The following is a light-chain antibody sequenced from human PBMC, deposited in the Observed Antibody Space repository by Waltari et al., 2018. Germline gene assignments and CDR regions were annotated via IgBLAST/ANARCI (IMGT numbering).Light chain of an antibody. J-gene: IGLJ3*02. CDR2: SNN. Sequence: QAGLTQPPSVSKDLRQTATLTCTGHSNNDANQGTACLQQHQGHPPKLLSYSNNIRPSGISERFTASRSGNTASLTITGLRPEDEADYYCSAWDSSLSARVFGGGTKLTVL. CDR1: SNNDANQG. CDR3: SAWDSSLSARV. V-gene: IGLV10-54*01.